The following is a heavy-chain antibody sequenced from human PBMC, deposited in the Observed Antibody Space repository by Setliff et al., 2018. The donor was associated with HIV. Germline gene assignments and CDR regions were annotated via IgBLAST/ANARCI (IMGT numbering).Heavy chain of an antibody. V-gene: IGHV3-21*01. Sequence: GGSLRLSCAASGFGISPHCMDWVRQAPGKGLEWVSSISSSSSYIYYADSVKGRFTISRDNAKNSLYLQMNSLRAEDTAVYYCARDYKVTPQFDYWGQGTLVTVSS. CDR3: ARDYKVTPQFDY. D-gene: IGHD5-18*01. J-gene: IGHJ4*02. CDR2: ISSSSSYI. CDR1: GFGISPHC.